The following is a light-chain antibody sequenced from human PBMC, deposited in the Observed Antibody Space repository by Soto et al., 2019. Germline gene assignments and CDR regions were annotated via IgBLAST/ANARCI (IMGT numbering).Light chain of an antibody. V-gene: IGKV1-39*01. Sequence: IQMTQSTSALSAFVGDGRTITCRASQSISRYFNWYQQIPGRAPKLLIYAASTLHSGVPSRFSGSGSGTDFTLTISSLQPEEFATYYCQQTFSSPLTVGGGTKGEIK. CDR3: QQTFSSPLT. CDR1: QSISRY. CDR2: AAS. J-gene: IGKJ4*01.